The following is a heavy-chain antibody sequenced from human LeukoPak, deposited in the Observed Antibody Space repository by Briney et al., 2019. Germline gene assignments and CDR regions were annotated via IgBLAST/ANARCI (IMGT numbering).Heavy chain of an antibody. V-gene: IGHV3-74*01. CDR3: ARAQDYCSGSTCYGYFQY. CDR2: INGAGSST. D-gene: IGHD2-15*01. J-gene: IGHJ1*01. Sequence: GSLRLSCAASGFTFSSHWMHWVRQAPGKGLVWVSRINGAGSSTSYADSVKGRFTVSSDSSKNTLYLQMNSLQAEDTAIYYCARAQDYCSGSTCYGYFQYWGQGTLVTVSS. CDR1: GFTFSSHW.